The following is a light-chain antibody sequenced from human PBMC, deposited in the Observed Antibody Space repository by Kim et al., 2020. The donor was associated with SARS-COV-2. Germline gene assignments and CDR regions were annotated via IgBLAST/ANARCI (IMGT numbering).Light chain of an antibody. Sequence: ALGQTVRITCQGDSLRSYYASWYQQKPGQAPVIVIYGKNNRTSGIPDRFSGSSSGNTASLTITGAQAEDEADYYCNSRDSSGNHWVFGGGTQLTVL. CDR1: SLRSYY. CDR2: GKN. J-gene: IGLJ3*02. CDR3: NSRDSSGNHWV. V-gene: IGLV3-19*01.